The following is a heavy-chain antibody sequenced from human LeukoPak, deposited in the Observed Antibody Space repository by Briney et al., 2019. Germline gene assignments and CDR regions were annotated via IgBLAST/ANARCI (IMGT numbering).Heavy chain of an antibody. J-gene: IGHJ6*02. CDR1: GYTFTDCD. CDR3: ARVGLYSYGREEPYYYGMDV. Sequence: WASVKVSCKASGYTFTDCDMHWVRQAPGQGLEWMGWINPNSGGTNYAQKLQGRVTMTTDTSTSTAYMELRSLRSDDTAVYYCARVGLYSYGREEPYYYGMDVWGQGTTVTVSS. CDR2: INPNSGGT. D-gene: IGHD5-18*01. V-gene: IGHV1-2*02.